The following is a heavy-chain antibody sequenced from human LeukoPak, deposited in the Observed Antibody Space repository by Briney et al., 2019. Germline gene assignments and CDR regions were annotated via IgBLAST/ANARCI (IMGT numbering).Heavy chain of an antibody. J-gene: IGHJ4*02. V-gene: IGHV3-7*01. D-gene: IGHD1-26*01. Sequence: GGSLRLSCAASGFTFSSYWMSWVRQAPGKGLEWVANIKQDGREKYYVDSVKGRFTISRDNAKNSLYLQMNSLRAEDTAVYYCARDKIVGATLFDYWGQGTLVTVSS. CDR2: IKQDGREK. CDR3: ARDKIVGATLFDY. CDR1: GFTFSSYW.